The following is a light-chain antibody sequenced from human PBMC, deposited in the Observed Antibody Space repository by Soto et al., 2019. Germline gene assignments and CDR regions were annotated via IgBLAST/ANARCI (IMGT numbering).Light chain of an antibody. J-gene: IGLJ1*01. CDR1: SSDVGGYNY. CDR3: TSYSGSNTPYV. V-gene: IGLV2-8*01. CDR2: EVT. Sequence: QSALTQPPSASGSPGQSVTISCTGTSSDVGGYNYVYWYQQHPGKAPKLMIYEVTKRPSGVPDRFSGSKSGNTASLTVSGLQAEDEADYYCTSYSGSNTPYVFGTGTKVTVL.